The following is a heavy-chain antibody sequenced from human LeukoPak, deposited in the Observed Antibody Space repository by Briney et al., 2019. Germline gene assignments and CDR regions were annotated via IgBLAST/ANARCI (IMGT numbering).Heavy chain of an antibody. J-gene: IGHJ5*02. CDR2: INSDGSST. CDR3: ARDPTVRYFDWLLAGWFDP. CDR1: GFTFSSYW. V-gene: IGHV3-74*01. Sequence: PGGSLRLSCAACGFTFSSYWMHWVRQAPGKGLVWVSRINSDGSSTSYADSVKGRFTISRDNAKNTLYLQMNSLRAEDTAVYYCARDPTVRYFDWLLAGWFDPWGQGTLVTVSS. D-gene: IGHD3-9*01.